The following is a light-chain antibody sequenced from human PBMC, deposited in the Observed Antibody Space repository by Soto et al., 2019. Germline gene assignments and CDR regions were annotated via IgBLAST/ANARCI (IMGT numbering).Light chain of an antibody. J-gene: IGKJ1*01. V-gene: IGKV3-20*01. CDR3: QQYASSSRT. Sequence: EIVLTQSPGTLSLSTGERATPSCRASQSVSSYYLAWYQQKPGQAPRLLIYGASSRATGIPDRFRGSGSGTDFTLTISRLEPEDFAVYYCQQYASSSRTFGPGTKVDIK. CDR2: GAS. CDR1: QSVSSYY.